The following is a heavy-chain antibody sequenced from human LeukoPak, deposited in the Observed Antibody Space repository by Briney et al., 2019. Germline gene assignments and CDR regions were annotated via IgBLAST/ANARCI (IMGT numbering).Heavy chain of an antibody. Sequence: PSETLSLTCTVSGGSISSSSYHWGWIRQPPGKGLEWIESIYYSGSTYYNPSLKSRVTISVDTSKNQFSLKLSSVTAADTAVYYCARRGSGGSEFDYWGQGTLVTVSS. V-gene: IGHV4-39*01. CDR1: GGSISSSSYH. J-gene: IGHJ4*02. CDR2: IYYSGST. D-gene: IGHD6-25*01. CDR3: ARRGSGGSEFDY.